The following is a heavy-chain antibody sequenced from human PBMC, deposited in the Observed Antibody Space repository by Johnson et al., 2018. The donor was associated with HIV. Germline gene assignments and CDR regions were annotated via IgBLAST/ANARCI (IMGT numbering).Heavy chain of an antibody. CDR1: GFTFSSNW. D-gene: IGHD1-26*01. CDR2: IKEAGSEK. Sequence: VQLVESGGGLVQPGGSLRLSCAASGFTFSSNWMNWVRQAPGKGLEWVANIKEAGSEKYYVDSVRGRFTISRDNAKNLLYLQMNSLRAEDTAVYYCARPIARGASNIWGQGTMVTVSS. CDR3: ARPIARGASNI. J-gene: IGHJ3*02. V-gene: IGHV3-7*05.